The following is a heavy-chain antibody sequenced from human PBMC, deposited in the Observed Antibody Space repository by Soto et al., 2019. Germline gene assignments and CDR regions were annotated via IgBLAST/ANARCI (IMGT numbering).Heavy chain of an antibody. D-gene: IGHD2-15*01. Sequence: EVQLLASGGALLQPGGSLRLSCAASGFTFSSYAMKWVRQTPGKGLQWVSAISGSGENTYYADSVKGRFTISRDNCQSFLYLHICGVRVEDTAMYYCAREPPAVDPRDLFGGNPPADYWGKGPLVTVSS. CDR3: AREPPAVDPRDLFGGNPPADY. J-gene: IGHJ4*02. CDR1: GFTFSSYA. V-gene: IGHV3-23*01. CDR2: ISGSGENT.